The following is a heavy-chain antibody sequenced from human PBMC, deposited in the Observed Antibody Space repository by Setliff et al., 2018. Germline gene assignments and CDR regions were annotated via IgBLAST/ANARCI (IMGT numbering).Heavy chain of an antibody. V-gene: IGHV4-38-2*01. D-gene: IGHD3-3*01. J-gene: IGHJ3*02. CDR2: IHQRGRT. Sequence: LSLTCGVSGVSITSGHYWGWIRQSPGKGLEWLATIHQRGRTYYNPSLNSRVTISLDTSKNHSSLRLRSVTAEDSAVYYCASPGRDNLDSPFDAFDIWGQGTKVTVSS. CDR1: GVSITSGHY. CDR3: ASPGRDNLDSPFDAFDI.